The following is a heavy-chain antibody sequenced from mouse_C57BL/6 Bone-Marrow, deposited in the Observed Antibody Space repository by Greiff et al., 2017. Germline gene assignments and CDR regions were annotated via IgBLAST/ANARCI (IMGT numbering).Heavy chain of an antibody. CDR1: GFTFSDYY. CDR2: ISNGGGSN. D-gene: IGHD2-2*01. J-gene: IGHJ1*03. Sequence: DVMLVESGGGLVQPGGSLKLSCAASGFTFSDYYMYWVRQTPEKRLEWVAYISNGGGSNYYPDTVKGRFTISRDNAKHTLYLQMRRLKSEDTAMYYCARQGGNDRYFDVWGTGTTVTVSS. V-gene: IGHV5-12*01. CDR3: ARQGGNDRYFDV.